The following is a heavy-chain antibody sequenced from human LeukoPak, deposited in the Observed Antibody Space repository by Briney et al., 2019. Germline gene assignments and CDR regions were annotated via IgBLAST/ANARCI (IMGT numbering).Heavy chain of an antibody. J-gene: IGHJ5*02. Sequence: SETLSLTCTVSGGSISSSSYYWGWIRQPPGKGLEWLGSIYYSGSTYYNSSLKSRVTISVDTSKNQFSLKLSSVTAADTAVYYCARTYSSGWYGGNWFDPWGQGTLVTVSS. D-gene: IGHD6-19*01. CDR2: IYYSGST. CDR1: GGSISSSSYY. CDR3: ARTYSSGWYGGNWFDP. V-gene: IGHV4-39*01.